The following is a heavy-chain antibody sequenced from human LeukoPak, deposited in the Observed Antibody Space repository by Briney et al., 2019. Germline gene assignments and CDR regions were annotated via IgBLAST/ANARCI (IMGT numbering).Heavy chain of an antibody. J-gene: IGHJ5*02. V-gene: IGHV1-69*13. Sequence: GASVKVSCKASGGTFSSYAISWVRQAPGQGLEWMGGITPIFGTANYAQKFQGRVTITADESTSTAYMELSSLGSEDTAVYYCARDPRGGYSNLYPWGQGTLVTVSS. CDR3: ARDPRGGYSNLYP. CDR2: ITPIFGTA. CDR1: GGTFSSYA. D-gene: IGHD4-11*01.